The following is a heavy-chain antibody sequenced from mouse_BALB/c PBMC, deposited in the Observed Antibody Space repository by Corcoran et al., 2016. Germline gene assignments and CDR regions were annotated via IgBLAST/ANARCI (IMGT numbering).Heavy chain of an antibody. CDR3: ARSGELSNWYFDV. V-gene: IGHV9-3-1*01. CDR2: INTYTGEP. J-gene: IGHJ1*01. Sequence: QIQLVQSGPELKKPGETVKISCKASGYTFTNYGMNWVKQAPGKGLKWMGWINTYTGEPTYADDFKGRFAFSLETSASTAYLQINNLKNEDTATYFCARSGELSNWYFDVWGAGTTVTVSS. CDR1: GYTFTNYG. D-gene: IGHD3-2*02.